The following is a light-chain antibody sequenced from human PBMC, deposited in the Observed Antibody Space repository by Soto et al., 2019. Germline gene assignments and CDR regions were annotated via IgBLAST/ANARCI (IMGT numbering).Light chain of an antibody. V-gene: IGLV1-44*01. J-gene: IGLJ1*01. CDR3: AAWDDSLNGPHYV. CDR2: SNN. Sequence: QPVLTQPPSASGTPGQRVTISCSGSTSNIETNTVSWFQQLPRTAPKLLIYSNNQRPSGVPDRFSGSKSGTSASLAISGLQSEDEADYYGAAWDDSLNGPHYVFGTGTKLTVL. CDR1: TSNIETNT.